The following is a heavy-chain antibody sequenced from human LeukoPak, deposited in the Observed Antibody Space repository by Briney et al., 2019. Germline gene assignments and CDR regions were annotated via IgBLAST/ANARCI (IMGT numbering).Heavy chain of an antibody. D-gene: IGHD6-13*01. CDR2: IRYDGSNK. Sequence: GGSLRLSCAASGFTFSSYGMHWVRQAPGKGLEWVAFIRYDGSNKYYADSVKGRFTISRDNSKNTLYLQRNSLRAEDTAVYYCAKDSQRLVRPVDYWGQGTLVTVSS. V-gene: IGHV3-30*02. CDR1: GFTFSSYG. J-gene: IGHJ4*02. CDR3: AKDSQRLVRPVDY.